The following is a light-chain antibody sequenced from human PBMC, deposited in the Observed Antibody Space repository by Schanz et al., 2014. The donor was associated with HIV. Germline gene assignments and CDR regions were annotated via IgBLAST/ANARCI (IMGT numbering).Light chain of an antibody. J-gene: IGKJ4*01. CDR3: QQRSNWPALT. CDR1: QHITNY. Sequence: EIVMTQSPATLSVSPGETATLSCRASQHITNYLPWYHQKPGQAPRLLIYGASTRATGIPARFSGSGSGTDFTLTISSLEPEDFAVYYCQQRSNWPALTFGGGTKVEIK. CDR2: GAS. V-gene: IGKV3-11*01.